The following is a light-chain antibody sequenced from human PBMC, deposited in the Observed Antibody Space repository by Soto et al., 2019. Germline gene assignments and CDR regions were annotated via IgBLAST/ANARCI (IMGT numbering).Light chain of an antibody. CDR1: QSVGST. CDR3: QHRDNWSYI. Sequence: EIVMTQSPATLSLSPGEGATLSCRASQSVGSTLAWYQQKPGRAPRLLIYGASTRVTGIPARFSGSGSGTEFTLTISSLQSEDFAVYYCQHRDNWSYIFGQGTKLEMK. CDR2: GAS. J-gene: IGKJ2*01. V-gene: IGKV3-15*01.